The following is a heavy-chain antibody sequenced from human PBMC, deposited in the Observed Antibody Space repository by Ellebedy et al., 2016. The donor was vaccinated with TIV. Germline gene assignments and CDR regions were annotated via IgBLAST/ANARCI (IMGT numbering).Heavy chain of an antibody. V-gene: IGHV3-23*01. J-gene: IGHJ4*02. Sequence: GESLKISCAASGFTFSSYAKSWVRQAPGKGLEWVSTISNTGSRTYYADSVEGRFIISRDNSKNTLYLQMNSLRAEDTAVYYCARTDTAMVPDYWGQGTLVTVSS. CDR1: GFTFSSYA. CDR2: ISNTGSRT. D-gene: IGHD5-18*01. CDR3: ARTDTAMVPDY.